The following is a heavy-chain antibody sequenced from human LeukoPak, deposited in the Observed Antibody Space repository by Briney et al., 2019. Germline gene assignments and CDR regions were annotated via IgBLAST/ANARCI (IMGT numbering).Heavy chain of an antibody. CDR2: ISWDGDSI. J-gene: IGHJ4*02. CDR1: GFTFDDFA. Sequence: GGSLRLSCAASGFTFDDFAMHWVRQAPGKGLEWVSLISWDGDSIYYANSVKGRFTISRDNAMNTLYLQMNSLRAEDTAVYYCARVPRGSYSFDYWGQGTLVTVSS. CDR3: ARVPRGSYSFDY. V-gene: IGHV3-43D*04. D-gene: IGHD1-26*01.